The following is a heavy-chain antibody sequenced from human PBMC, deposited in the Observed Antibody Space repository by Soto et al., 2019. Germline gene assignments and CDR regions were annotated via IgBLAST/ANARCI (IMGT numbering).Heavy chain of an antibody. CDR1: GFTFSSYA. V-gene: IGHV3-23*01. D-gene: IGHD6-6*01. J-gene: IGHJ6*02. CDR3: AKDRTGVRSSSSGYYYYGMDV. Sequence: GGSLRLSCAASGFTFSSYAMSWVRQAPGKGLEWVSAISGSGGSTYYADSVKGRFTISRDNSKNTLYLQMNSLRAEDTAVYYCAKDRTGVRSSSSGYYYYGMDVWGQGTTVTVS. CDR2: ISGSGGST.